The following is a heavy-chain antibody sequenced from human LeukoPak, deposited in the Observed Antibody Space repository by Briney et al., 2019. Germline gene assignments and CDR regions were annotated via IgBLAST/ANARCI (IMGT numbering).Heavy chain of an antibody. J-gene: IGHJ4*02. D-gene: IGHD6-19*01. V-gene: IGHV4-59*01. CDR2: IYYSGST. Sequence: SETLSLTRTVSGGSISSYYWSWIRQPPGKGPEWIGYIYYSGSTNYNPSLKSRVTISVDTSKNQFSLKLSSVTAADTAVYYCARGRGGLGREFDYWGQGILVTVSS. CDR1: GGSISSYY. CDR3: ARGRGGLGREFDY.